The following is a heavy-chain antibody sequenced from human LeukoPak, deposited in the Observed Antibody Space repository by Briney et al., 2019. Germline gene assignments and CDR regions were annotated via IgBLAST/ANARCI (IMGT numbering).Heavy chain of an antibody. CDR2: ISSSSSTI. CDR3: AKGVIAGYCSGGSCYVPPDYYYYYGMDV. CDR1: GFTFSSYS. D-gene: IGHD2-15*01. Sequence: GGSLRLSCAASGFTFSSYSMNWVRQAPGKGLEWVSYISSSSSTIYYADSVKGRFTISRDNAKNSLYLQMNSLRAEDTAVYYCAKGVIAGYCSGGSCYVPPDYYYYYGMDVWGQGTTVTVSS. J-gene: IGHJ6*02. V-gene: IGHV3-48*04.